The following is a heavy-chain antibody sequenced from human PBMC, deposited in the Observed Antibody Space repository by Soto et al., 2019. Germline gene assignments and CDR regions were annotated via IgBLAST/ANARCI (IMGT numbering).Heavy chain of an antibody. D-gene: IGHD4-17*01. CDR1: GGSISSYY. Sequence: SETLSLTCTVSGGSISSYYWSWIRQPPGKGLEWIGYIYYSGSTNYNPSLKSRVTISVDTSKNQFSLKLSSVTAADTAVYYCARARPPTVTRWDDAFDIWGQGTMVTVSS. J-gene: IGHJ3*02. V-gene: IGHV4-59*01. CDR3: ARARPPTVTRWDDAFDI. CDR2: IYYSGST.